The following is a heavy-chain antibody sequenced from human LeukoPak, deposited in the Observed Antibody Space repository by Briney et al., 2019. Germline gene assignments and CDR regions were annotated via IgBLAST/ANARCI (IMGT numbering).Heavy chain of an antibody. CDR1: GFTFSSYG. CDR3: AKDLGRYRNNCFDY. D-gene: IGHD1-26*01. J-gene: IGHJ4*02. CDR2: ISYDGTNK. Sequence: GRSLRLSCAASGFTFSSYGMHWVREAPGKGLEWVGVISYDGTNKYYADSVKGRFTISRDNSKNTLYLQMNSLRAEDTAVYYCAKDLGRYRNNCFDYWGQGTLVTVSS. V-gene: IGHV3-30*18.